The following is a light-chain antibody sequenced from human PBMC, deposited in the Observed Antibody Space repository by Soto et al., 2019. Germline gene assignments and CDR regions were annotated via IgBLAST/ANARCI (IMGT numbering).Light chain of an antibody. CDR3: SSYTTSHTLV. Sequence: QSALTQPASVSGSPGQSIAISCTGTRSDVGASDFVSWYQQHPGKAPELIIYEISNRPSGVSSRFSGSKSGNTASLTISGLQAEDESDYYCSSYTTSHTLVFGGGTKLTVL. CDR2: EIS. V-gene: IGLV2-14*01. CDR1: RSDVGASDF. J-gene: IGLJ2*01.